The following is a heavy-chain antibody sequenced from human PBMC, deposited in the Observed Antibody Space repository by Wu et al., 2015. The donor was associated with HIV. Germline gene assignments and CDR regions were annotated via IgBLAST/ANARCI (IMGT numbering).Heavy chain of an antibody. CDR3: GRDGGRRFGGSWYPNFDK. CDR2: INCNSGDT. Sequence: QVLLVQSGSEVKKSGASVRVSCKTSGYTFTDYYIHWVRQAPGQGLEWTGWINCNSGDTVYTQKFQGRVTMTRDTSNNTVYMELSRLNSADTAVYYCGRDGGRRFGGSWYPNFDKWGQGTLITVSS. V-gene: IGHV1-2*02. J-gene: IGHJ4*02. CDR1: GYTFTDYY. D-gene: IGHD6-13*01.